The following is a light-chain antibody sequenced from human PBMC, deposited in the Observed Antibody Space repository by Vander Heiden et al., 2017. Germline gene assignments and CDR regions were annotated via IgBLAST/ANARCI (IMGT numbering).Light chain of an antibody. V-gene: IGKV1-39*01. CDR3: QQSYVMSA. CDR1: QSIRSY. J-gene: IGKJ1*01. Sequence: DIQMTQSPSSLSASVGDRVTITCRASQSIRSYLNWYQQKPGKAPNLLIYAASSLQTGVPSRFSGSGSGTDFTLTISNLQPEDFATYYCQQSYVMSAFGQGTKVEIK. CDR2: AAS.